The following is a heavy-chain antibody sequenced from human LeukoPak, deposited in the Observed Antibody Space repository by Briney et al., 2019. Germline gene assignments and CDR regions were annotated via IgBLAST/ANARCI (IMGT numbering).Heavy chain of an antibody. Sequence: SETLTLTCAVYGGSFSGYYWSWIRQPPGKGLEWIGEINHSGSTNYNPSLKSRVTISVDTSKNQFSLKLSSVTAADTAVYYCARVSWSQSLFYYYYMDVWGKGTTVTVSS. CDR1: GGSFSGYY. CDR2: INHSGST. CDR3: ARVSWSQSLFYYYYMDV. D-gene: IGHD2/OR15-2a*01. V-gene: IGHV4-34*01. J-gene: IGHJ6*03.